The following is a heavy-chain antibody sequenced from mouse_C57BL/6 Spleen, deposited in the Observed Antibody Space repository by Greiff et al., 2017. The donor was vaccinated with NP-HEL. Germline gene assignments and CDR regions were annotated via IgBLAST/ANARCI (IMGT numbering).Heavy chain of an antibody. V-gene: IGHV1-15*01. J-gene: IGHJ2*01. CDR2: IDPETGGT. CDR1: GYTFTDYE. CDR3: TKYYTGY. D-gene: IGHD1-1*01. Sequence: VKLQESGAELVRPGASVTLSCKASGYTFTDYEMHWVKQTPVHGLEWIGAIDPETGGTAYNQKFKGKAILTADKSSSTAYMELRSLTSEDSAVYYCTKYYTGYWGQGTTLTVSS.